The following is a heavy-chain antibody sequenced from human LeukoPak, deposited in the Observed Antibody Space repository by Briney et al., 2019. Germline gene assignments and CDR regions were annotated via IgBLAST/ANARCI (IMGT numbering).Heavy chain of an antibody. CDR1: GFTFSRYW. Sequence: GGSLRLSCVGSGFTFSRYWLNWVRQAPGKRLEWVALIPHDGGNKQYGDSAKGRFTVSRENSKNTVDLNMDSLTVDDTAIYYCAREAYSSGRAGTFDIWGQGTMVTVSS. CDR3: AREAYSSGRAGTFDI. CDR2: IPHDGGNK. D-gene: IGHD6-19*01. V-gene: IGHV3-30*03. J-gene: IGHJ3*02.